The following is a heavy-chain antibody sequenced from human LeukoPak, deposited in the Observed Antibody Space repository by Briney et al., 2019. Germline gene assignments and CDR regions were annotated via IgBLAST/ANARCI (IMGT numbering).Heavy chain of an antibody. D-gene: IGHD3-10*01. CDR1: GFTFDDYT. CDR3: AKGGAGFGEFLDY. Sequence: PGRSLRLSCAASGFTFDDYTMDWVRQAPGKGLEWVSGISWNSGTIGYADSVKGRFTISRDNAKNSLYLQMNSLSSEDTALYYCAKGGAGFGEFLDYWGQGTLVTVSS. CDR2: ISWNSGTI. J-gene: IGHJ4*02. V-gene: IGHV3-9*01.